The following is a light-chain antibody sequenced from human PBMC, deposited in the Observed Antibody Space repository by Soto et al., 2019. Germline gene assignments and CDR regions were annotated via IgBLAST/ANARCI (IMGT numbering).Light chain of an antibody. CDR3: MSYVGGNSVA. V-gene: IGLV2-8*01. CDR1: DNDVGRYDY. CDR2: EVS. Sequence: QSALTQPPSASGSPGMSVTLSCSGTDNDVGRYDYVSWYQQHPGKAPKLLIYEVSKRPSGVPDRFSASKSGNTASLTVSGLQGEDEADHYCMSYVGGNSVAFGGGTKLTVL. J-gene: IGLJ2*01.